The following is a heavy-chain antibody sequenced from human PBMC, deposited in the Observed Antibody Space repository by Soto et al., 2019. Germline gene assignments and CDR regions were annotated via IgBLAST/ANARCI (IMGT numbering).Heavy chain of an antibody. CDR2: ISYDGSNK. Sequence: GGSLRLSCAASGFTFSSYAMHWVRQAPGKGLEWVAVISYDGSNKYYADSVKGRFTISRDNSKNTLYLQMNSLRAEDTAVYYCAGGVTTHVPGLDYWGQGTLVTVSS. D-gene: IGHD4-17*01. V-gene: IGHV3-30-3*01. CDR1: GFTFSSYA. J-gene: IGHJ4*02. CDR3: AGGVTTHVPGLDY.